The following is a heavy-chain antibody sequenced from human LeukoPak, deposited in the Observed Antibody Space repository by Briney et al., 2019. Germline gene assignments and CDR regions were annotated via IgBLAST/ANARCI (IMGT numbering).Heavy chain of an antibody. V-gene: IGHV4-4*09. D-gene: IGHD2-2*01. Sequence: SETLSLTCTVSGSISGYYWSWIRQPPGKGLEWIGYIYTSGSTNYNPSLESRVTVSVDTSKNQFSLDLSSVTAADTAVYYCARQKCTSTSCLTKNAFGIWGQGTMVTVSS. CDR2: IYTSGST. CDR3: ARQKCTSTSCLTKNAFGI. J-gene: IGHJ3*02. CDR1: GSISGYY.